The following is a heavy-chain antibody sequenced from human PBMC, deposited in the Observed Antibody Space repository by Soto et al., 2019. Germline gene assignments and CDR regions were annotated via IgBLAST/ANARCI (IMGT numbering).Heavy chain of an antibody. CDR2: ISYDGSNK. Sequence: GGSLRLSCASSGFTFSSYGMHLVRQAPGKGLEWVAVISYDGSNKYYADSVKGRFTISRDNSKNTLYLQMNSLRAEDTAVYYCAKDRGYCSSTSCRLYYYYYGMDVWGQGTTVTVSS. J-gene: IGHJ6*02. V-gene: IGHV3-30*18. D-gene: IGHD2-2*01. CDR1: GFTFSSYG. CDR3: AKDRGYCSSTSCRLYYYYYGMDV.